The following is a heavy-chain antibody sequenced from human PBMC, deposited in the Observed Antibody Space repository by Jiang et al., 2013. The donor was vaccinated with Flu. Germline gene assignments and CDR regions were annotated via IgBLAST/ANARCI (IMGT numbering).Heavy chain of an antibody. CDR3: ARHPSSSWSPADY. D-gene: IGHD6-13*01. V-gene: IGHV5-51*01. J-gene: IGHJ4*02. Sequence: KISCKGSGYSFTSYWIGWVRQMPGKGLEWMGIIYPGDSDTRYSPSFQGQVTISADKSISTAYLQWSSLKASDTAMYYCARHPSSSWSPADYWGQGTLVTVSS. CDR2: IYPGDSDT. CDR1: GYSFTSYW.